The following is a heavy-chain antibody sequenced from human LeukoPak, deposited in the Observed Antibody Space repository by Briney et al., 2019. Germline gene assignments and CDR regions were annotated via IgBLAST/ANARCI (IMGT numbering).Heavy chain of an antibody. V-gene: IGHV4-4*09. D-gene: IGHD1-26*01. Sequence: SETLSLTCTVSGGSISSYYWGWIRQPPGKGLEWIGYIYTSGSTNYNPSLKSRVTISVDTSKNQFSLKLSSATAADTAVYYCARHVSGGNPYYFDYWGQGTLVTVSS. J-gene: IGHJ4*02. CDR1: GGSISSYY. CDR2: IYTSGST. CDR3: ARHVSGGNPYYFDY.